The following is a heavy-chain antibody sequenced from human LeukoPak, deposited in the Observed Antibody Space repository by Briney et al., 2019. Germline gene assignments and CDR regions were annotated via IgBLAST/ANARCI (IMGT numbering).Heavy chain of an antibody. CDR1: GGTFSSYA. CDR2: IIPIFGTA. V-gene: IGHV1-69*05. D-gene: IGHD1-20*01. CDR3: AISLTGTGFY. Sequence: ASVKVSCKASGGTFSSYAISWVRQAPGQGLEWMGGIIPIFGTANYAQKFQGRVTITTDESTSTAYMELSSLRSEDTAVYYCAISLTGTGFYWGQGTLVTVSS. J-gene: IGHJ4*02.